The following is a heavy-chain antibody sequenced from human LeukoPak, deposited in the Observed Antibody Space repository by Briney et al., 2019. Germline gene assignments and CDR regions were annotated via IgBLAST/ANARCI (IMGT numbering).Heavy chain of an antibody. Sequence: GGSLRLSCAASGFTFSAYSMNWVRQAPEKGLEWVSYISSSSTTIYYADSVKGRFTISRDNAKNSLYLQVDSLRAEDTAVYYCARDGGSSSWKIDAFDIWGQGTMVTVSS. D-gene: IGHD6-13*01. J-gene: IGHJ3*02. CDR1: GFTFSAYS. V-gene: IGHV3-48*01. CDR3: ARDGGSSSWKIDAFDI. CDR2: ISSSSTTI.